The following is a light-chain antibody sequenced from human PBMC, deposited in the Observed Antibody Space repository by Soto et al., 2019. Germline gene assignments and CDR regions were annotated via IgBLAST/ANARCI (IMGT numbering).Light chain of an antibody. CDR2: AAS. V-gene: IGKV1-39*01. CDR1: QNINNF. CDR3: QQSYSTPRT. J-gene: IGKJ1*01. Sequence: DIQMTQSPSSLSASVGDRVTITCRASQNINNFLNWYQHKPGEAPRLLIFAASTLRSGAPSRFSGSRSGTDFTLTISTLQPEDCATYYCQQSYSTPRTFGQGTKVEIK.